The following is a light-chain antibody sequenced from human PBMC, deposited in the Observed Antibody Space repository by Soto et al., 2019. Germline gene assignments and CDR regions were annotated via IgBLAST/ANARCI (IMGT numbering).Light chain of an antibody. CDR2: DAS. V-gene: IGKV3-20*01. CDR3: QQFSSYPLT. CDR1: QTVRNNY. Sequence: EFVLTQSPGTLSLPPGERATLSCRASQTVRNNYLAWYQQKPGQAPKLLIHDASSRATGIPDRFSGGGSGTDFILTISRLEPEDFAVYYCQQFSSYPLTFGGGTKVDIK. J-gene: IGKJ4*01.